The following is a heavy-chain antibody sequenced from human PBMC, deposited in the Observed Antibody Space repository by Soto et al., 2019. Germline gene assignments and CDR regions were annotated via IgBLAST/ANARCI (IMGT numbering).Heavy chain of an antibody. J-gene: IGHJ4*02. CDR3: ARLSDYGDVFDY. D-gene: IGHD4-17*01. Sequence: PSETLSLTCTVSGGSISSYYWSWIRQPPGKGLEWIGYIYYSGSTNYNPSLKSRVTISVDTSKNQFSLKLSSVTAADTAVYYCARLSDYGDVFDYWGQGTLVTVSS. CDR2: IYYSGST. V-gene: IGHV4-59*08. CDR1: GGSISSYY.